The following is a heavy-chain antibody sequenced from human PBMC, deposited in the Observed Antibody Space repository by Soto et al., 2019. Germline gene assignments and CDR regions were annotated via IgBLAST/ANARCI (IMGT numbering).Heavy chain of an antibody. V-gene: IGHV1-18*01. J-gene: IGHJ4*02. CDR1: GYLFPSYG. CDR3: VRDNTVARVTPKNFDS. Sequence: QVQLVQSGPEVRKPGASVNVSCKASGYLFPSYGISWVRQAPGQGLEWMGWINGYNGNTNYARKLQDRVTLTRDTHTSTVYMEVRSLRFDDTAVYYCVRDNTVARVTPKNFDSWGQGTLVTVSS. D-gene: IGHD4-17*01. CDR2: INGYNGNT.